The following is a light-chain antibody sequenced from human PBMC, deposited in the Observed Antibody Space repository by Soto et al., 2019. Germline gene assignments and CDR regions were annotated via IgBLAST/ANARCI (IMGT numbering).Light chain of an antibody. Sequence: IVLTRSPAPLSLSPGARATLSCRASRSVGRSFAWYQHKPGQAPRLLVYGTSNRATGVPDRFSGGESGADFTLTISSLEPADSAVFYCQQRSYWPWTFGQGTKVEIK. J-gene: IGKJ1*01. V-gene: IGKV3-11*01. CDR2: GTS. CDR1: RSVGRS. CDR3: QQRSYWPWT.